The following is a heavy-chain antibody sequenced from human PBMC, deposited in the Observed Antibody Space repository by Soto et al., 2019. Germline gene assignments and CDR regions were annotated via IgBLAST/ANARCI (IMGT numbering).Heavy chain of an antibody. Sequence: SETLSLTCTVSSGSISTYYWSWIRQPPGKGLEWIGYIYYTGSTNYNPSLKTRVAISMDTSKNQFSLKLSSVTAADTAVYYCARDLDLGTEVDGDSLNKNSGNYYYGMDVWGKGTTVTVS. V-gene: IGHV4-59*01. J-gene: IGHJ6*04. D-gene: IGHD6-19*01. CDR3: ARDLDLGTEVDGDSLNKNSGNYYYGMDV. CDR1: SGSISTYY. CDR2: IYYTGST.